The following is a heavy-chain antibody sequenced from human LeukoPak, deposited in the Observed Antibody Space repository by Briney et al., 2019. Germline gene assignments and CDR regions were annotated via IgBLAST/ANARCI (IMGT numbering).Heavy chain of an antibody. Sequence: PGGSLRLSCAASGFTFSGSAMHWVRQASGKGLEWVGRIRSKANSYATAYAASVKGRFTISRDDSKNTAYLQMNSLKTEDTAVYYCTSANWQWLVHLGYWGQGTLVTVSS. V-gene: IGHV3-73*01. D-gene: IGHD6-19*01. CDR1: GFTFSGSA. CDR3: TSANWQWLVHLGY. CDR2: IRSKANSYAT. J-gene: IGHJ4*02.